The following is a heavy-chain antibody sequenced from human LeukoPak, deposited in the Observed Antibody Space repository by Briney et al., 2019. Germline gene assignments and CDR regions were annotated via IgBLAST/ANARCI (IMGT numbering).Heavy chain of an antibody. D-gene: IGHD3-10*01. V-gene: IGHV3-20*04. CDR2: INWSGGST. CDR3: AREAYGSGSYFLYYYYYMDV. Sequence: GGSLRLSCAASGFTFDDYGMSWVRQAPGKGLEWVSGINWSGGSTGYADSVKGRFTISRDNAKNSLYLQMNSLRAEDTALYYCAREAYGSGSYFLYYYYYMDVWGKGTTVTVSS. J-gene: IGHJ6*03. CDR1: GFTFDDYG.